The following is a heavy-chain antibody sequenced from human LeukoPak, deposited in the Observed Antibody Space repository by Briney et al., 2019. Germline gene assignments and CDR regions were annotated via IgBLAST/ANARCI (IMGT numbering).Heavy chain of an antibody. Sequence: GESLKISSKASGFNFVDYYIVWVRPMPAEGLEWMGTIFPGDSDTRYTPSFQGHVSISADGSLNTAYLQWRSLQASDSAIYYCARLERHNDFWSGLEYWGQGTLVTVSS. D-gene: IGHD3-3*01. CDR2: IFPGDSDT. CDR1: GFNFVDYY. V-gene: IGHV5-51*01. CDR3: ARLERHNDFWSGLEY. J-gene: IGHJ4*02.